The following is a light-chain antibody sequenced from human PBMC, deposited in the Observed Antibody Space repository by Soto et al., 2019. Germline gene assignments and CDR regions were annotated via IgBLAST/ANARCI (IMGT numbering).Light chain of an antibody. Sequence: EIVLPQSPGALSLSPGERATLSCRASQSVSSIYLAWYQQKPGQAPRLLIYGASSRATGIPDRFSGSASGTVFTLTISRLEPEHFAVYYCQQYGSSRWTFGQATKVEI. V-gene: IGKV3-20*01. CDR1: QSVSSIY. J-gene: IGKJ1*01. CDR3: QQYGSSRWT. CDR2: GAS.